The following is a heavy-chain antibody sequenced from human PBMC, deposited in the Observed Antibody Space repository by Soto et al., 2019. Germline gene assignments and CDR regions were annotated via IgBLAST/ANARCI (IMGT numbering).Heavy chain of an antibody. D-gene: IGHD6-13*01. CDR1: GGSISSGGYY. CDR3: ARVEQQLPGHDYGMDV. J-gene: IGHJ6*02. CDR2: IYYSGST. Sequence: QVQLQESGPGLVKPSQTLSLTCTVSGGSISSGGYYWSWIRQHPGKGLEWIGYIYYSGSTYYNPSLKSRVTIAGDTSKNQFSLKLSSVTAADTAVYYCARVEQQLPGHDYGMDVWGQGTTVTVSS. V-gene: IGHV4-31*03.